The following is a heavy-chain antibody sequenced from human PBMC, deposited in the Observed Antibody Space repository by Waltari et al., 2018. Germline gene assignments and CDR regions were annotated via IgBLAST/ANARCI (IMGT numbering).Heavy chain of an antibody. CDR2: IYSRGTF. CDR3: ARHSPGSTWFDP. CDR1: SGSITSPDYY. D-gene: IGHD7-27*01. Sequence: QLQLQESGPGLVKPSETLSLTCSLSSGSITSPDYYWDWIRQSPGKGLEWIGNIYSRGTFHYTPSLGSRVTMSLDSSNNQFSLELRSVTAADTAVYYCARHSPGSTWFDPWGQGTLVTVSS. J-gene: IGHJ5*02. V-gene: IGHV4-39*01.